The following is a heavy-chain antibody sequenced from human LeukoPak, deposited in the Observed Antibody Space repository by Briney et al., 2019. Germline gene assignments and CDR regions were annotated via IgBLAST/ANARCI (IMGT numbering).Heavy chain of an antibody. V-gene: IGHV1-18*01. Sequence: GASVTVSCKASGYTFTSYGISWVRQAPGQGLEWMGWISAYNGNTNYAQKLQGRVTMTTDTSTSTAYMELRSLRSDDTAVYYCARGDPLPQHVLRYFDWPAYYYYGMDVWGQGTTVTVSS. D-gene: IGHD3-9*01. J-gene: IGHJ6*02. CDR1: GYTFTSYG. CDR3: ARGDPLPQHVLRYFDWPAYYYYGMDV. CDR2: ISAYNGNT.